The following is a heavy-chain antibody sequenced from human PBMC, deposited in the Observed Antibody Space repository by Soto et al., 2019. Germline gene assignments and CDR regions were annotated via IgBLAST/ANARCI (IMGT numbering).Heavy chain of an antibody. Sequence: GGFLRLSCAASGFTFSSYGMHWVRQAPGKGLEWVAVISYDGSNKYYADSVKGRFTISRDNSKNTLYLQMNSLRAEDTAVYYCAKDMGDWFDPWGQGTLVTVSS. CDR1: GFTFSSYG. CDR3: AKDMGDWFDP. J-gene: IGHJ5*02. D-gene: IGHD3-10*01. V-gene: IGHV3-30*18. CDR2: ISYDGSNK.